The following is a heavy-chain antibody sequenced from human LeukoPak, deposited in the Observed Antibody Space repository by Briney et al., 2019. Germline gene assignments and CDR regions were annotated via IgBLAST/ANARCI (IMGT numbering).Heavy chain of an antibody. CDR2: ISQDGSAQ. CDR1: GFTFSSYW. Sequence: GGSLRLSCAASGFTFSSYWMSWVRQAPGKGLEWVANISQDGSAQNYVGSVRGRFTISRDNAKNSLYLQMNSLRSDDTAVYYCLRDPNSGGYQRWGQGTLVIVSS. V-gene: IGHV3-7*03. CDR3: LRDPNSGGYQR. J-gene: IGHJ4*02. D-gene: IGHD1-26*01.